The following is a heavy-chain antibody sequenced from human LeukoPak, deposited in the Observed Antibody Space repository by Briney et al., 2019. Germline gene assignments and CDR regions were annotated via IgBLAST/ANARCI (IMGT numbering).Heavy chain of an antibody. V-gene: IGHV4-4*07. J-gene: IGHJ4*02. CDR2: IYTSGST. CDR3: ARLDAAAGRYLQFFY. Sequence: SETLSLTCTVSGVSISSYYWSWIRQPAGKGLEWIGRIYTSGSTNYNPSLKSRVTMSVDTSKNQFSLKLSSVTAADTAVYYCARLDAAAGRYLQFFYWGQGTLVTVSS. D-gene: IGHD5-24*01. CDR1: GVSISSYY.